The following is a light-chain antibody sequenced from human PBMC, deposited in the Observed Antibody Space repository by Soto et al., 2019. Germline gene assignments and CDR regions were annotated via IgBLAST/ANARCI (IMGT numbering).Light chain of an antibody. Sequence: QSVLTQPPSASGTPGQRVTISCSGSSSNIGSNYVYWYQQLPGTAPKLLIPRNNQRPSGVPDRFSGSKSGTSASLAISGLRSEDAADSYCAAWDDSLSGYVFGTGTKLTVL. CDR3: AAWDDSLSGYV. J-gene: IGLJ1*01. CDR1: SSNIGSNY. V-gene: IGLV1-47*01. CDR2: RNN.